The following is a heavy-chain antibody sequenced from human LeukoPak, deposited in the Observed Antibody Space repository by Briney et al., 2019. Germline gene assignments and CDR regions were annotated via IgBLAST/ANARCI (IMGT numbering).Heavy chain of an antibody. CDR3: ARVSGYRYGGNDH. J-gene: IGHJ4*02. D-gene: IGHD5-18*01. CDR1: GASFSGYY. CDR2: INHSGST. V-gene: IGHV4-34*01. Sequence: PSETLSLTCAVYGASFSGYYWNWIRQPPGKGLEWIGEINHSGSTYYNPSLKSRVTISVDTSKNQFSLKLNSVTAADTAVYYCARVSGYRYGGNDHWGQGTLVTVSS.